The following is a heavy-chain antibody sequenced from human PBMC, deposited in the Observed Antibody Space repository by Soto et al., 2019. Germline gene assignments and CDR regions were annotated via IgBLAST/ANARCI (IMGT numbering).Heavy chain of an antibody. D-gene: IGHD6-6*01. Sequence: ASGPALVNPPQTLTLTCAFSVVSLNPSGVGVGWIRQPPGKALEWLSLIYWNDDKRYSPSLKSRLTITKDTSKNQVVLTMTNMDPVDTATYYCAHRPSSSSGLYGMDVWGQGTTVTVSS. CDR3: AHRPSSSSGLYGMDV. CDR2: IYWNDDK. CDR1: VVSLNPSGVG. V-gene: IGHV2-5*01. J-gene: IGHJ6*02.